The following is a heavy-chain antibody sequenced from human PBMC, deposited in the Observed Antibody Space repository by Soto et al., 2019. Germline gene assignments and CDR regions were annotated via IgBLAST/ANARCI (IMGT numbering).Heavy chain of an antibody. V-gene: IGHV4-4*02. J-gene: IGHJ4*02. Sequence: QVQLQESGPGLMKPSGTLSLTCAVSGGSISTNWWSWVRQPPGQGLEWIGEIYHSGRTNYNPSLVNRVTMSVDKSQNHLSLLLNSVTAADTAVYYCARHIAVSGTRGFDFWGQGTLVTVSS. CDR3: ARHIAVSGTRGFDF. D-gene: IGHD6-19*01. CDR1: GGSISTNW. CDR2: IYHSGRT.